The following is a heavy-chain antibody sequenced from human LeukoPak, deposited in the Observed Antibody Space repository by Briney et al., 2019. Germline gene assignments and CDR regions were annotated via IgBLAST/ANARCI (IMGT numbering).Heavy chain of an antibody. CDR1: GGTFISYA. Sequence: SVKVSCKASGGTFISYAISWVRQAPGQGLEWMGGIIPIFGTANYAQKFQGRGTITADESTSTAYMELSSLGSEYTSVYYCARVPGGNAFWCDTCSPGTMVTVSS. J-gene: IGHJ5*02. D-gene: IGHD4-23*01. V-gene: IGHV1-69*01. CDR3: ARVPGGNAFWCDT. CDR2: IIPIFGTA.